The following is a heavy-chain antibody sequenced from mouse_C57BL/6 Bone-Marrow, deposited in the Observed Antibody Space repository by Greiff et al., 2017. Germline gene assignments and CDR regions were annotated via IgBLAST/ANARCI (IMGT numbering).Heavy chain of an antibody. Sequence: QVQLQQSGAELVRPGTSVKMSCKASGYTFTNYWIGWAKQRPGHGLEWSGDIYPGGGYTNYNEKFKGKATLTADKSSSTAYMQFSSLTSEDSAIYYCARGYYYAMDYWGQGTSVTVSS. J-gene: IGHJ4*01. CDR1: GYTFTNYW. CDR2: IYPGGGYT. CDR3: ARGYYYAMDY. V-gene: IGHV1-63*01.